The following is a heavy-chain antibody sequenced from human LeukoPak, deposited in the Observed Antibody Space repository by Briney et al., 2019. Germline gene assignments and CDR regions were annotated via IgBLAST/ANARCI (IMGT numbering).Heavy chain of an antibody. D-gene: IGHD1-26*01. CDR3: ARSLPSRWRPSGNYYYYGMDV. Sequence: ASVKVSCKASGYTFTSYDINWVRQATGQGLEWMGWMNPNSGNTGYAQKFQGRVTMTRNTSISTAYMELSSLRSEDTAVYYCARSLPSRWRPSGNYYYYGMDVWGQGTTVTVSS. CDR1: GYTFTSYD. V-gene: IGHV1-8*01. CDR2: MNPNSGNT. J-gene: IGHJ6*02.